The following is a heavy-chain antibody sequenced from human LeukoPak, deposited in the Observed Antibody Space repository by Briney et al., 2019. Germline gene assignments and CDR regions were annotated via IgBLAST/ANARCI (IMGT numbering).Heavy chain of an antibody. CDR3: ARGGQQDY. CDR2: ISSSSMTI. J-gene: IGHJ4*02. V-gene: IGHV3-48*04. D-gene: IGHD1-1*01. CDR1: GFTFSSYG. Sequence: GGSLRLSCAASGFTFSSYGMNWVRQAPGKGLEWISYISSSSMTIYYAGSVKGRFTVSRDNAKMSLYLQMDSLRAEDTAMYYCARGGQQDYRGQGTLVTVSS.